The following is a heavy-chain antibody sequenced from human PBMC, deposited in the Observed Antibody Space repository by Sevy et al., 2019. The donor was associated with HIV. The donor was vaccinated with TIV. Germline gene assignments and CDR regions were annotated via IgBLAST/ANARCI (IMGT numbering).Heavy chain of an antibody. J-gene: IGHJ4*02. D-gene: IGHD2-8*01. CDR2: ISYDGSNK. CDR3: AKLPGSTNGTPAVSLDY. CDR1: GFTFSSYG. V-gene: IGHV3-30*18. Sequence: GESLKISCAASGFTFSSYGMHWVRQAPGKGLEWVAVISYDGSNKYYADSVKGRFTISRDNSKNTLYLQMNSLRAEDTAVYYCAKLPGSTNGTPAVSLDYWGQGTLVTVSS.